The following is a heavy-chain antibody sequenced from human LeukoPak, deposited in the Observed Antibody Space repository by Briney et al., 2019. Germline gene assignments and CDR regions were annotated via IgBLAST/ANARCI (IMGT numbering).Heavy chain of an antibody. V-gene: IGHV1-24*01. CDR3: ATTPLDYYDSSGYYYH. J-gene: IGHJ5*02. CDR2: FDPEDGET. D-gene: IGHD3-22*01. Sequence: GASVKVSCKVSGYTLTELSMHWVRQAPGKGLERMGGFDPEDGETIYAQKFQGRVTMTEDTSTDTAYMELSSLRSEDTAVYYCATTPLDYYDSSGYYYHWGQGTLVTVSS. CDR1: GYTLTELS.